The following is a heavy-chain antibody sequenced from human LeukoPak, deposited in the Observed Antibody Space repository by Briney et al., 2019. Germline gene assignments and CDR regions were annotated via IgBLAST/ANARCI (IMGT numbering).Heavy chain of an antibody. D-gene: IGHD2-15*01. J-gene: IGHJ4*02. Sequence: GGSLRLSCAASGFTFSSYAMSWVRQAPGKGLEGVSAISGSGGSTYYADSVKGRFTISRDNSKNTLYLQMNSLRAEDMAVYYCAKDLAATQLSYFDYWGQGTLVTVSS. CDR2: ISGSGGST. CDR3: AKDLAATQLSYFDY. V-gene: IGHV3-23*01. CDR1: GFTFSSYA.